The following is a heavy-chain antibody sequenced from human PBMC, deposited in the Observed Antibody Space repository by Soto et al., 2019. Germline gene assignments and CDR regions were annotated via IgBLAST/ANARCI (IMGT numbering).Heavy chain of an antibody. CDR3: ASNTVTPVDAMDV. CDR1: GGSFSAYY. D-gene: IGHD4-17*01. J-gene: IGHJ6*02. CDR2: ISHRGDT. Sequence: QVQIQQWGAGMLRPSETLSLTCGVSGGSFSAYYLTWIRQPPGKGLEWIAEISHRGDTTYNPSLRSRVSISVDTSRNHFFLRLSSVTAADTAVYYCASNTVTPVDAMDVWGQGTTVIVS. V-gene: IGHV4-34*02.